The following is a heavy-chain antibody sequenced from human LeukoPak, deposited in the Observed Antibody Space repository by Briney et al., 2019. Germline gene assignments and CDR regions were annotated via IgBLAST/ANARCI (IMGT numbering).Heavy chain of an antibody. V-gene: IGHV3-7*01. D-gene: IGHD6-13*01. CDR2: IKQDGSEK. J-gene: IGHJ4*02. CDR3: ARIRESGSWYSIDH. CDR1: GFTFSSYW. Sequence: GGSLRLSCAASGFTFSSYWMSWVRQAPGKGLEWVANIKQDGSEKYYVDSVKGRFAVSRDNAKNPLYLQMNSLRAEDTAMYYCARIRESGSWYSIDHWGRRTLVTVSS.